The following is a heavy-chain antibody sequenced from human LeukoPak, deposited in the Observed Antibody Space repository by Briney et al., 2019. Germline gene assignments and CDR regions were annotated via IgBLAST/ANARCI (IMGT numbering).Heavy chain of an antibody. J-gene: IGHJ4*02. V-gene: IGHV4-4*02. CDR2: IYHSGST. CDR3: ARGLRYSYASGSYYTYYFDY. Sequence: PSETLSLTCAVSGGSISSSNWGSWVRQPPGKGVEWIGEIYHSGSTNYNPSLKSRVTISVDKSNNQFSLKLSSVTAADTAVYYCARGLRYSYASGSYYTYYFDYWGQGTLVTVSS. CDR1: GGSISSSNW. D-gene: IGHD3-10*01.